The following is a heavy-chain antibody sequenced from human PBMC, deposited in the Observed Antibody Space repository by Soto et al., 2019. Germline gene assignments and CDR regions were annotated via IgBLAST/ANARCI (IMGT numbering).Heavy chain of an antibody. V-gene: IGHV4-31*03. CDR2: IYYSGSI. D-gene: IGHD1-26*01. J-gene: IGHJ4*02. CDR1: GGSLTSYGYY. CDR3: ARSRLWEQHFDS. Sequence: SETLSLTCTVSGGSLTSYGYYWSWIRQLPGKGLEWIGYIYYSGSIFYNPFLKSRASISAHSSKRQFSLKLTSVTAADTAVYYCARSRLWEQHFDSWGQGTQVTV.